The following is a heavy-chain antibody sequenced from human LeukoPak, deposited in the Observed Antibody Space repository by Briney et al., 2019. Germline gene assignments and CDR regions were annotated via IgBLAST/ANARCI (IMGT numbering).Heavy chain of an antibody. V-gene: IGHV4-34*01. CDR3: ARDRRQWLVFSAWFDP. CDR1: GGSFSGYY. J-gene: IGHJ5*02. Sequence: PSETLSLTCAVYGGSFSGYYWSWIRQPPGKGLEWIGEINHSGSTNYNPSLKSRVTISVDTSKNQFSLKLSSVTAADTAVYYCARDRRQWLVFSAWFDPWGQGTLVTVSS. CDR2: INHSGST. D-gene: IGHD6-19*01.